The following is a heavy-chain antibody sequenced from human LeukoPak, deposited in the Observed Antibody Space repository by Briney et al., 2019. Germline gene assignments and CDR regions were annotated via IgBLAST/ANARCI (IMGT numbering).Heavy chain of an antibody. V-gene: IGHV3-21*01. Sequence: GGSLRLSCAASGFTFSSYSMNWVRQAPGKVLEWVSSISSSSSYIYYADSVKGRFTISRDNAKNSLYLQMNSLRAEDTAVYYCARSGSGWYVDYWGQGTLVTVSS. D-gene: IGHD6-19*01. J-gene: IGHJ4*02. CDR2: ISSSSSYI. CDR1: GFTFSSYS. CDR3: ARSGSGWYVDY.